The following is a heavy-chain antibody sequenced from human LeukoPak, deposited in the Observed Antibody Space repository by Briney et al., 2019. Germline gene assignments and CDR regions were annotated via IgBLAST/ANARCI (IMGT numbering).Heavy chain of an antibody. CDR3: AKDSPPWGWLPYY. Sequence: GGSLRLSCAASGFTFSIYAMSWVRQAPGKGLECVSAISGSGGSTYYADSVKGRFTISRDNSKNTLYLQMNSLRAEDTDVYYCAKDSPPWGWLPYYWGQGTLVTVSS. V-gene: IGHV3-23*01. J-gene: IGHJ4*02. D-gene: IGHD5-12*01. CDR2: ISGSGGST. CDR1: GFTFSIYA.